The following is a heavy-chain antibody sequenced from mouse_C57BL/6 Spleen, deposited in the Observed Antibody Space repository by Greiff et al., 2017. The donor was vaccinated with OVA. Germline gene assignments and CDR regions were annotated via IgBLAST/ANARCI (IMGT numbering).Heavy chain of an antibody. D-gene: IGHD3-2*02. CDR1: GYAFSSYW. V-gene: IGHV1-80*01. J-gene: IGHJ4*01. CDR3: ARSDSSGYYYYAMDY. CDR2: IYPGDGDT. Sequence: VKLMESGAELVKPGASVKISCKASGYAFSSYWMNWVKQRPGKGLEWIGQIYPGDGDTNYNGKFKGKATLTADKSSSTAYMQLSSLTSEDSAVYFCARSDSSGYYYYAMDYWGQVTSVTVSS.